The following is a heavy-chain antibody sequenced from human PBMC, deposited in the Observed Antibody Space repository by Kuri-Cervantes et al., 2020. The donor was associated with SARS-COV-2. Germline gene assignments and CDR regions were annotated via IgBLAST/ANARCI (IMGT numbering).Heavy chain of an antibody. V-gene: IGHV3-30-3*01. CDR3: ARSVAGQWLDHGQGDLYYYYYGIDV. D-gene: IGHD6-19*01. J-gene: IGHJ6*02. Sequence: GESLKISCAASGFTFSSYAMHWVRQAPGKGLEWVAVISYDGSNKYYADSVKGRFTISRDNSKNTLYLQMNSLRAEDTAVYYCARSVAGQWLDHGQGDLYYYYYGIDVWGQGTTVTVSS. CDR2: ISYDGSNK. CDR1: GFTFSSYA.